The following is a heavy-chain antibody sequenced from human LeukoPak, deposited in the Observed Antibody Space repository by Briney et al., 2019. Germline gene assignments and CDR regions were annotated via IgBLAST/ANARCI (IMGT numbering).Heavy chain of an antibody. D-gene: IGHD3-22*01. CDR2: FYTSGST. Sequence: SQTLSLTCTVSGGSISSGSYYWSWIRQPAGTGLEWIGRFYTSGSTNYNPSLKSRVTMSVDTSKNQFSLNLNSVTAADTAVYYCARTFYYDSSGYYHAFDIWGQGTMVTVSS. CDR1: GGSISSGSYY. V-gene: IGHV4-61*02. J-gene: IGHJ3*02. CDR3: ARTFYYDSSGYYHAFDI.